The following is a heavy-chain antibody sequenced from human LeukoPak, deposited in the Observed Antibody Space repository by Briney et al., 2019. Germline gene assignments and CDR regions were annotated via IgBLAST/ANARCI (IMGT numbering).Heavy chain of an antibody. Sequence: SQTLSLTCAISGDSISSYSGAWNWIRQSPSRGLEWLGRTYYRSKWYNDYAVSVKSRININPDTSRNQSSLQLNSVTPEDTAVYYCASGTAAAGFHYWGQGTLVTVSS. D-gene: IGHD6-13*01. CDR3: ASGTAAAGFHY. V-gene: IGHV6-1*01. J-gene: IGHJ4*02. CDR2: TYYRSKWYN. CDR1: GDSISSYSGA.